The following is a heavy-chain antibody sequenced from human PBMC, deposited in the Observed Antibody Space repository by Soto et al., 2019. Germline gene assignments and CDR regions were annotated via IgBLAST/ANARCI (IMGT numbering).Heavy chain of an antibody. D-gene: IGHD3-10*01. Sequence: SETLSLTCTFSGVSITSGTYYWGWIRQPPGKGLEWIGTIYYTASTYYDPSLKSRVTIAVDTSTNHYSMNLTSVTVADTAVYYCAVYYGTLLWLGEPFSGSGLDLWGQGTMVTVSS. CDR1: GVSITSGTYY. J-gene: IGHJ5*02. V-gene: IGHV4-39*02. CDR2: IYYTAST. CDR3: AVYYGTLLWLGEPFSGSGLDL.